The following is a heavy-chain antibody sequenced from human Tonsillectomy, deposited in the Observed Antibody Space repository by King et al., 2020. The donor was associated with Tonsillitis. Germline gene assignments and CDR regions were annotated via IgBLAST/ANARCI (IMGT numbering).Heavy chain of an antibody. CDR3: VRDRVVVPPHPQNCFDP. D-gene: IGHD2-15*01. J-gene: IGHJ5*02. CDR1: GGSISSGDYY. Sequence: VQLQESGPGLVKPSQTLSLTCTVSGGSISSGDYYWSWIRQLPGKGLEWIGYIYYSGSTNYNPSLKSRITMSVDRSKNQFSLQLSSVTAADTAVYYCVRDRVVVPPHPQNCFDPWGQGTLVTVSS. V-gene: IGHV4-31*03. CDR2: IYYSGST.